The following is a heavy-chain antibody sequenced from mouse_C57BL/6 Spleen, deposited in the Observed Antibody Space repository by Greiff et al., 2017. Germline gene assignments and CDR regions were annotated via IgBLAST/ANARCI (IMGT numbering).Heavy chain of an antibody. CDR3: TTNYGSSLAWFAY. D-gene: IGHD1-1*01. J-gene: IGHJ3*01. V-gene: IGHV14-4*01. Sequence: VQLQQSGAELVRPGASVKLSCTASGFNIKDDYMHWVKQRPEQGLEWIGWIDPENGDTEYASKFQGKATITEDTSSNTAYLQLSSLTSEDTAVYYCTTNYGSSLAWFAYWGQGTLVTVSA. CDR2: IDPENGDT. CDR1: GFNIKDDY.